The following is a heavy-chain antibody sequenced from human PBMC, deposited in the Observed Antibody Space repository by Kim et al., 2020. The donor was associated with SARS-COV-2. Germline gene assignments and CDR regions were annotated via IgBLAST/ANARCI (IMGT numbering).Heavy chain of an antibody. CDR1: GFIFDTYA. J-gene: IGHJ4*02. D-gene: IGHD2-2*01. V-gene: IGHV3-64*02. CDR3: AREGRHCSGTACYLFDY. Sequence: GGSLRLSCAASGFIFDTYAMHWVRQTPGRRLEYVSAISSNGADPYYADSVKGRFIISRDNSKNTMYLRMGSLRAEDMAVYYCAREGRHCSGTACYLFDYWGQGTLVTVSS. CDR2: ISSNGADP.